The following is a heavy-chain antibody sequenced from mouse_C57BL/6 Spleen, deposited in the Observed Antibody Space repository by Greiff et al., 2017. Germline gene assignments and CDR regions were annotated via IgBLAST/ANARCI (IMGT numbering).Heavy chain of an antibody. CDR3: ARHLGRYFDV. Sequence: QVQLKQPGAELVRPGSSVKLSCKASGYTFTSYWMDWVKQRPGQGLEWIGNIYPSDSETHYNQKFKDKATLTVDKSSSTAYMQLSSLTSEDSAVYYCARHLGRYFDVWGTGTTVTVSS. CDR1: GYTFTSYW. CDR2: IYPSDSET. J-gene: IGHJ1*03. D-gene: IGHD4-1*01. V-gene: IGHV1-61*01.